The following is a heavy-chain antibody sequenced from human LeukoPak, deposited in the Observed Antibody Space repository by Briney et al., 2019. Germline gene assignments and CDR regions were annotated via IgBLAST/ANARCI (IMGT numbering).Heavy chain of an antibody. Sequence: KISCKGSGYSFTSYWISWVRQAPGQGLEWMGGIIPIFGTANYAQKFQGRVTITADESTSTAYMELSSLRSEDTAVYYCVRGQIQSTPALGAFDIWGQGTMVTVSS. J-gene: IGHJ3*02. D-gene: IGHD5-18*01. V-gene: IGHV1-69*01. CDR3: VRGQIQSTPALGAFDI. CDR1: GYSFTSYW. CDR2: IIPIFGTA.